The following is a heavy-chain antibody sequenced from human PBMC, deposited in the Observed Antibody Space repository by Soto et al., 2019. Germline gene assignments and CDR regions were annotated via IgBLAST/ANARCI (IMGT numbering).Heavy chain of an antibody. Sequence: KTSETLSLTCAVYGGSFSNYYWTWIRRPPGRGLEWIGEINHNGSTNYNPSLKSRLTISVDTSRNQFSLKLSSVTAADTAMYYCARDRVYNYRYLDYWGQGTRVTVSS. V-gene: IGHV4-34*01. J-gene: IGHJ4*02. D-gene: IGHD3-16*02. CDR2: INHNGST. CDR3: ARDRVYNYRYLDY. CDR1: GGSFSNYY.